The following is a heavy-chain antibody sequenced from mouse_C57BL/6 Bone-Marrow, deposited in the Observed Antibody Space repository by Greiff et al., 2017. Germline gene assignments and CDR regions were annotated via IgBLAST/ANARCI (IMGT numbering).Heavy chain of an antibody. CDR2: IHPNSGST. D-gene: IGHD1-1*01. CDR3: ARGGSYCGRSAYYFDY. Sequence: QVQLQQPGAELVKPGASVKLSCKASGYTFTSYWMHWVKQRPGQGLEWIGMIHPNSGSTNYNEKFKSKATLSVAKASSTAYLQLSSLTSEDSAVYYGARGGSYCGRSAYYFDYWGQGTTLTVSS. V-gene: IGHV1-64*01. CDR1: GYTFTSYW. J-gene: IGHJ2*01.